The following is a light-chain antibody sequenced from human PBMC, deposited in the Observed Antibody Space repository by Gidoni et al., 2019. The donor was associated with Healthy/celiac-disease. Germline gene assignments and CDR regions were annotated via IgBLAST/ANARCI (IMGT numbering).Light chain of an antibody. CDR3: QHQRT. V-gene: IGKV1-5*03. J-gene: IGKJ3*01. CDR2: KAS. CDR1: QSISSW. Sequence: IQMTQSPSTLSASVGDRVTITCQASQSISSWLAWYQQNPEKAPKRLIYKASSLESGVPSRFSGRGSRTEFTLTISRVQPDDFATDYCQHQRTFGPGTKVDIK.